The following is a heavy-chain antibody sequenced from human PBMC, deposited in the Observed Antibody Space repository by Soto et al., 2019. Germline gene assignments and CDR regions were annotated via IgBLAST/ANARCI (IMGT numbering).Heavy chain of an antibody. J-gene: IGHJ4*02. Sequence: RLPCAASGFTFTRYSMNWVRQAPGKGLEWVSSISSTTNYIYYGDSMKGRFTISRDNAKNSLYLEMNSLRAEDTAVYYCARESEDLTSNFDYWVQGTLVTVSS. V-gene: IGHV3-21*06. CDR2: ISSTTNYI. CDR1: GFTFTRYS. CDR3: ARESEDLTSNFDY.